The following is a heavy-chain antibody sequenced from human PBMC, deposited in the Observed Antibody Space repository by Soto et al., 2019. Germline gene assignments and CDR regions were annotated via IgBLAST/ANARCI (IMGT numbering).Heavy chain of an antibody. CDR1: GYNFTSYG. D-gene: IGHD6-25*01. V-gene: IGHV1-18*04. CDR2: ISAFNGDT. J-gene: IGHJ4*02. CDR3: AREAGWQRMVPSD. Sequence: QVQLVQSGTEVKKPGASVNVYCKAFGYNFTSYGFSWVRQVPGQGLEWLGWISAFNGDTQYAQTMKGRLTVTTDTSTTTVHMELRSLTPADTAVYYGAREAGWQRMVPSDWGQGTLVTAS.